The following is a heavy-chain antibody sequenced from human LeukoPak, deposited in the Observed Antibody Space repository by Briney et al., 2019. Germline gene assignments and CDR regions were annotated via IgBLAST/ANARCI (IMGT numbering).Heavy chain of an antibody. CDR2: IYYSGST. CDR1: GGSISSSSYY. Sequence: SETLSLTCTVSGGSISSSSYYWGWIRQPPGKGLEWIGSIYYSGSTYYNPSLKSRVTISVDTSKNQFSLKLSSVTAADTAVYYCARLCGGGSYPYYYYYMDVWGKGTTVTVSS. CDR3: ARLCGGGSYPYYYYYMDV. D-gene: IGHD1-26*01. J-gene: IGHJ6*03. V-gene: IGHV4-39*01.